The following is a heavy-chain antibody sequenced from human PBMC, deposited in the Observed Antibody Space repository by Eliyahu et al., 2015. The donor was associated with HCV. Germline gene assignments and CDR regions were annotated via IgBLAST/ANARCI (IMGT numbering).Heavy chain of an antibody. D-gene: IGHD6-19*01. CDR1: GXSXSGXY. J-gene: IGHJ4*02. Sequence: QVQLQQWGAGLLKPSETLSXTCAVYGXSXSGXYXSWIRQPPGKGLEWIGEINHSGNTNYNPSLKSRVTISVHTSKNQFSLKVSSVTAADTAVYYCARGXSSVPHAVAVAPRLFDYWGQGILVTVSS. CDR3: ARGXSSVPHAVAVAPRLFDY. V-gene: IGHV4-34*01. CDR2: INHSGNT.